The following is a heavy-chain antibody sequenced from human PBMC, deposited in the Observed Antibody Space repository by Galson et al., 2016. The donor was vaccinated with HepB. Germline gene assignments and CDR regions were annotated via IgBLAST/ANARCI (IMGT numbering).Heavy chain of an antibody. J-gene: IGHJ4*02. V-gene: IGHV3-30-3*01. Sequence: SLRLSCAASGFIFSSYAMHWVRQAPGKGLEWVAVISHDGNNKYYADSVRGRFTVSRDNSKNTLHLQMDSLRAEDTGVYYCARDILPLIVPAAGFDSWGQGTLVTVLS. CDR2: ISHDGNNK. D-gene: IGHD2-15*01. CDR1: GFIFSSYA. CDR3: ARDILPLIVPAAGFDS.